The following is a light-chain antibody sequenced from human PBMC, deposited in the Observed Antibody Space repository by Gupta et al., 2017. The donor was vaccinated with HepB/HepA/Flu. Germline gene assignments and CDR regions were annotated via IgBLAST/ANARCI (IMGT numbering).Light chain of an antibody. Sequence: DIQLTQSPSFLSASVGDRVTITCRDSQGISSFLAWYQQKPGKAPKLLIYAASTLQSGVPSRFSGSGSGKEFTLTISRLQPEDFAIYYCQQVNSYPLFGPGTKVDIK. CDR3: QQVNSYPL. CDR1: QGISSF. V-gene: IGKV1-9*01. CDR2: AAS. J-gene: IGKJ3*01.